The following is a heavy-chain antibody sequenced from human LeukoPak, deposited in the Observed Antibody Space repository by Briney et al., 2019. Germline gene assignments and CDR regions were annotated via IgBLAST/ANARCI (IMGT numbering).Heavy chain of an antibody. J-gene: IGHJ5*02. V-gene: IGHV4-59*12. Sequence: PSETLSLTYTVSGGSINSYYWNWIRQPPGKGLEWIGYMYYSGSTNYNPSLKSRVTISVDTSKNQFSLKLSSVTAADTAVYYCARGPKYVLRKNWFDPWSQGTLVTVSS. D-gene: IGHD3-3*01. CDR1: GGSINSYY. CDR3: ARGPKYVLRKNWFDP. CDR2: MYYSGST.